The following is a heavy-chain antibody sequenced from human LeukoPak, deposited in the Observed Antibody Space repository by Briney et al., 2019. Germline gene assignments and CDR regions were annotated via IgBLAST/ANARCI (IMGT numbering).Heavy chain of an antibody. CDR1: GFTFSNYW. Sequence: PGGSLRLSCAASGFTFSNYWMHWVRQAPGKGLVWVSRVNSDGTGTTYADSVEGRFTISRDNAKNTLYLEMNSLRAEDTAIYYCIRTLIAATSPYMDVWGKGTTVIVSS. D-gene: IGHD6-25*01. CDR3: IRTLIAATSPYMDV. CDR2: VNSDGTGT. J-gene: IGHJ6*03. V-gene: IGHV3-74*01.